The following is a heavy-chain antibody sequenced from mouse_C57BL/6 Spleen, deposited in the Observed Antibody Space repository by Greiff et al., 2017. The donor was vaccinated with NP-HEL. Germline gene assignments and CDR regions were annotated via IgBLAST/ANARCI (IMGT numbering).Heavy chain of an antibody. Sequence: QVQLQQPGAELVRPGSSVKLSCKASGYTFTSYWMQWVKQRPGQGLEWIGNIYPSDSDTYYNQKFKGKATLTVDKSSSTAYMQLSSLTSEDSAVYYCARGYYGSSYAMDDWGQGTSVTVSS. CDR3: ARGYYGSSYAMDD. CDR1: GYTFTSYW. D-gene: IGHD1-1*01. CDR2: IYPSDSDT. V-gene: IGHV1-61*01. J-gene: IGHJ4*01.